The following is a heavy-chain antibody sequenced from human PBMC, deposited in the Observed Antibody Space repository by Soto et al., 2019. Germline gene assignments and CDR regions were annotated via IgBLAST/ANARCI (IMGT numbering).Heavy chain of an antibody. CDR1: GFTFKIYA. CDR3: AREDDYGYRYINHGLDV. CDR2: ISFDGSKK. Sequence: ESGGGVVQPGRSLRLSCAASGFTFKIYALHWVRQAPGKGLEWVAVISFDGSKKYYTDSVKGRFTISRDNLKNTLYLQMNNLRVEDAALYFCAREDDYGYRYINHGLDVWGQGTTVTVSS. D-gene: IGHD4-17*01. J-gene: IGHJ6*02. V-gene: IGHV3-30-3*01.